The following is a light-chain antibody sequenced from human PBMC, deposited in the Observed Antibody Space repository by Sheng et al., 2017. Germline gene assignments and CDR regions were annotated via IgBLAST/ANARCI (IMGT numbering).Light chain of an antibody. CDR1: SSNIGAGYD. CDR3: NSYAGSNGMI. Sequence: QSVLTQPPSVSGAPGQRVTISCTGSSSNIGAGYDVHWYQQLPGTAPKLVIYDNNNRPSGVPGRFSGSASGTSASLAITGLQTEDEAEYYCNSYAGSNGMIFGGGTKLAVL. J-gene: IGLJ2*01. V-gene: IGLV1-40*01. CDR2: DNN.